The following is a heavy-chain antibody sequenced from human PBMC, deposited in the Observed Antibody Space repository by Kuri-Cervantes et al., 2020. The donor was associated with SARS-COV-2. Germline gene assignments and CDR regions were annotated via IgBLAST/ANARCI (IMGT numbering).Heavy chain of an antibody. Sequence: GGSLRLSCAASGFTFSSYSMNWVRQAPGKGLEWVAVISYDGSKKYYADSVKGRFTISRDNSKSTLYLPMYNLRAEDTAVYYCARGLRKYYFDYWGQGTLVTVSS. CDR3: ARGLRKYYFDY. CDR1: GFTFSSYS. D-gene: IGHD1-14*01. J-gene: IGHJ4*02. CDR2: ISYDGSKK. V-gene: IGHV3-30*03.